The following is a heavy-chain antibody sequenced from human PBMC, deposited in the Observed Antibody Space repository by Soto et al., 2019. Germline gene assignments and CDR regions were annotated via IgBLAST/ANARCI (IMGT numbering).Heavy chain of an antibody. D-gene: IGHD6-13*01. CDR3: AKAPGIAAAVTNFDY. Sequence: GGSLRLSCAASGFTFSSYGMHWVRQAPGKGLEWVAVISYDGGSNKYYADSVKGRFTISRDNSKNTLYLQMNSLRAEDTAVYDFAKAPGIAAAVTNFDYWGHGTLVTV. CDR1: GFTFSSYG. CDR2: ISYDGGSNK. J-gene: IGHJ4*01. V-gene: IGHV3-30*18.